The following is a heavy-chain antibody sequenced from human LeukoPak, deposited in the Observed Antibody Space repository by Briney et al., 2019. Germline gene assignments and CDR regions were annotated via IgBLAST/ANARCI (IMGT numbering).Heavy chain of an antibody. V-gene: IGHV4-39*07. CDR1: GGSISSSSYY. CDR2: IYYSGST. CDR3: AREFWSSRSGNLQAFHV. D-gene: IGHD3-10*01. J-gene: IGHJ3*01. Sequence: SETLSLTCTVSGGSISSSSYYWGWIRQPPGKGLEWIGSIYYSGSTYYNPSLKSRVTISVDTSKNQFSLNLRSVTAADTAVYYCAREFWSSRSGNLQAFHVWGQGTMVTVSS.